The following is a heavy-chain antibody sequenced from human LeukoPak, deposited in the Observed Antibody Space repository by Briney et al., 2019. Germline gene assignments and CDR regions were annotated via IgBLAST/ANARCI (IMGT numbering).Heavy chain of an antibody. D-gene: IGHD1-26*01. CDR3: ARDNSVGDNAWWFDP. J-gene: IGHJ5*02. CDR1: GGTFSSYA. V-gene: IGHV1-69*05. Sequence: SVKVSCKASGGTFSSYAISWVRQAPGQGLEWMGGIIPVFGTANYAQKFQGRVTMTRDMSTSTDYMELSSLRSEDTAIYYCARDNSVGDNAWWFDPWGQGTLVTVSS. CDR2: IIPVFGTA.